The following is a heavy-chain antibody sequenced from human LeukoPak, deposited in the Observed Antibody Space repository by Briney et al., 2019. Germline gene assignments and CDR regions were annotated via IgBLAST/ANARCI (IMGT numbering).Heavy chain of an antibody. CDR2: INPSGGST. CDR1: GYTFTSYY. V-gene: IGHV1-46*01. CDR3: ARDPSPDYYDSSGYAFDI. Sequence: ASVKVSCKASGYTFTSYYMHWVRQAPGQGLEWMGIINPSGGSTSYAQKFQGRVTMTRDTSTSTVYMELSGLRSEDTAVYYCARDPSPDYYDSSGYAFDIWGQGTMVTVSS. J-gene: IGHJ3*02. D-gene: IGHD3-22*01.